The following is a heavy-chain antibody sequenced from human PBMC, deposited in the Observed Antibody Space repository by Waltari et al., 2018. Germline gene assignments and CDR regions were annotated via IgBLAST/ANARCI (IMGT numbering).Heavy chain of an antibody. D-gene: IGHD3-3*01. J-gene: IGHJ6*02. CDR1: GGSISSHY. CDR2: IYYSGST. Sequence: QVQLQESGPGLVKPSETLSLTCTVSGGSISSHYWSWIRQPPGKGREWIGYIYYSGSTNYNPSRKSRVTRSVDTSKNQFSPKLSSVTAADTAVYYCARGYDLWSGYPIGDGMDVWGQGTTVTVSS. V-gene: IGHV4-59*11. CDR3: ARGYDLWSGYPIGDGMDV.